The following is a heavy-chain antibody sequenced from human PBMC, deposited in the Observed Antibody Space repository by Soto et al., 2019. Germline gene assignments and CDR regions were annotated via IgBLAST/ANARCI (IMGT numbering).Heavy chain of an antibody. Sequence: GGSLRLSCAASGFTFSSYWMSWVRQAPGKGLEWVANIKQDGSEKYYVDSGKGRFTISRDNAKNSLYLQMNSLRAEDTAVYYCASSVDILTGYYRYYYYYGMDVWGQGTTVTVSS. D-gene: IGHD3-9*01. CDR3: ASSVDILTGYYRYYYYYGMDV. V-gene: IGHV3-7*05. CDR1: GFTFSSYW. J-gene: IGHJ6*02. CDR2: IKQDGSEK.